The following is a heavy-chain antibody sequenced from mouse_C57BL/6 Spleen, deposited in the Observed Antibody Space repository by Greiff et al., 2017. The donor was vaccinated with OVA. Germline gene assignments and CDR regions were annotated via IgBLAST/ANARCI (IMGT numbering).Heavy chain of an antibody. CDR3: ARRGTTVVGAMDY. D-gene: IGHD1-1*01. CDR2: IHPHSGST. CDR1: GYTFTSYW. Sequence: QVQLQQPGAELVKPGASVKLSCKASGYTFTSYWMHWVKQRPGQGLEWIGMIHPHSGSTNYNEKFKSKATLTVAKSSSTAYMQLSSLTSADSAVYYCARRGTTVVGAMDYWGQGTSVTVSS. J-gene: IGHJ4*01. V-gene: IGHV1-64*01.